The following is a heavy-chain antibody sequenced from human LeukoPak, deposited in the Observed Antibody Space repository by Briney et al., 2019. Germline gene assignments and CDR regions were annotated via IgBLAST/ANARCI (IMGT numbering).Heavy chain of an antibody. CDR1: GFTSSSYS. Sequence: GGSLRLSCAASGFTSSSYSMNWVRQAPGKGLEWVSAISGSGGSTYYADSVKGRFTISRDNSKNTLYLQMNSLRAEDTAVYYCAKDMGPVVVPAATDYWGQGTLVTVSS. CDR3: AKDMGPVVVPAATDY. J-gene: IGHJ4*02. D-gene: IGHD2-2*01. V-gene: IGHV3-23*01. CDR2: ISGSGGST.